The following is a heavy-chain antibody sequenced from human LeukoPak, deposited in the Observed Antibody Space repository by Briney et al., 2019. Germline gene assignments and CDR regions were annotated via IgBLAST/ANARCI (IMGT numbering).Heavy chain of an antibody. D-gene: IGHD3-22*01. CDR3: ARVQPHYYDSSGYPPDY. CDR1: GFTFSDSY. Sequence: GGSLRHSCAASGFTFSDSYMSWSRQAPGKGLEWVSYISSSGNTIFYADSVKGRFTLSRDNAKNSLYLQMNSLRAEDTAVYYCARVQPHYYDSSGYPPDYWGQGTLVTVSS. J-gene: IGHJ4*02. V-gene: IGHV3-11*01. CDR2: ISSSGNTI.